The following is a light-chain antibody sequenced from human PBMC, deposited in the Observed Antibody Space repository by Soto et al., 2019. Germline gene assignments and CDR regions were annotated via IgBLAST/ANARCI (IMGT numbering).Light chain of an antibody. CDR1: QSVSSY. J-gene: IGKJ2*01. CDR2: DAS. CDR3: QQRSNLPPYT. Sequence: EIVLTQSPATLSLSPGERATLSCRASQSVSSYLAWYQQKPGQAPRLLIYDASNRATGIPARFSGSGSGTDFTLTISSLEPEDFGVYYCQQRSNLPPYTFGQGTKLEIK. V-gene: IGKV3-11*01.